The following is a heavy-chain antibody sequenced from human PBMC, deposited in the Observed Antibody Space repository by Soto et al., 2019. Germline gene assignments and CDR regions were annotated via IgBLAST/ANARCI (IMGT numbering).Heavy chain of an antibody. Sequence: GWSLRLSCTASGFTFDNCWMSWVRQAPGKGLEWVANIKPDGSEKYYVDSVKGRLTISRDNAKNSLFLQVNSLRVEDTAVYYCARGASYDSSGDYWGPRNLVTVXX. J-gene: IGHJ4*02. CDR3: ARGASYDSSGDY. CDR1: GFTFDNCW. CDR2: IKPDGSEK. V-gene: IGHV3-7*04. D-gene: IGHD6-25*01.